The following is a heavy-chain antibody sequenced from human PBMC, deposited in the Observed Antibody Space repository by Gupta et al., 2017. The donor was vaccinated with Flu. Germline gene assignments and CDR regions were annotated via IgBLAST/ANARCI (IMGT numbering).Heavy chain of an antibody. CDR2: IYHSGST. J-gene: IGHJ4*02. D-gene: IGHD3-10*01. V-gene: IGHV4-4*02. CDR3: ARGGGSGSYYKGLDY. Sequence: VRQPPGKGLEWIGEIYHSGSTNYNPSLKSRVTISVDKSKNQFSLKLSSVTAADTAVYYCARGGGSGSYYKGLDYWGQGTLVTVSS.